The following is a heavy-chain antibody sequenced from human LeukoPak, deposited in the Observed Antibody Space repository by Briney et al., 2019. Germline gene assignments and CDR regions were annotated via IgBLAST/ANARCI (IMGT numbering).Heavy chain of an antibody. CDR2: ISSSSSYI. V-gene: IGHV3-21*01. J-gene: IGHJ3*02. CDR3: ARDTAAAGLNASDI. Sequence: PGGSLRLSCAASGFTFSSYSMNWVRQAPGKGLEWVSSISSSSSYIYYADSVKGRFTISRDNAKNSLYLQMNSLRAEDTAVYYCARDTAAAGLNASDIWGQGTMVTVSS. CDR1: GFTFSSYS. D-gene: IGHD6-13*01.